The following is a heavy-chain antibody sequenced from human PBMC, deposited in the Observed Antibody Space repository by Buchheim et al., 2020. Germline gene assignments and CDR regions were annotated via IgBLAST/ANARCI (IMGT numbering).Heavy chain of an antibody. CDR1: GFTFSSYG. CDR3: AKDYGGNSHYYGMDG. CDR2: ISFVGRNK. Sequence: QVQLVESGGGVVQPGRSLRLSCAASGFTFSSYGMHWVRQAPGKGLEWVAVISFVGRNKYYADSVKGRFPISRDNSKNTLYLQMNSLRAKDTAVYYCAKDYGGNSHYYGMDGWGQGT. V-gene: IGHV3-30*18. D-gene: IGHD4-23*01. J-gene: IGHJ6*02.